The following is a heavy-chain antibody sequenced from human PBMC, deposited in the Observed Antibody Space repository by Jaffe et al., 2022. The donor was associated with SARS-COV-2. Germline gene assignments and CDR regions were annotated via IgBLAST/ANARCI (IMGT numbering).Heavy chain of an antibody. CDR1: GYTFTSYG. CDR3: ARVMEPGIAVGEPDFDY. J-gene: IGHJ4*02. V-gene: IGHV1-18*01. D-gene: IGHD6-19*01. CDR2: ISAYNGNT. Sequence: QVQLVQSGAEVKKPGASVKVSCKASGYTFTSYGISWVRQAPGQGLEWMGWISAYNGNTNYAQKLQGRVTMTTDTSTSTAYMELRSLRSDDTAVYYCARVMEPGIAVGEPDFDYWGQGTLVTVSS.